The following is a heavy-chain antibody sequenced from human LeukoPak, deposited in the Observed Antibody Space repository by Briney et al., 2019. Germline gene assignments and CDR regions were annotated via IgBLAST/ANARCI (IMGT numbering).Heavy chain of an antibody. CDR3: AKTSHTYYYDSSGLPGDFDY. J-gene: IGHJ4*02. Sequence: GGSLRLSCAASGFTFSSYAMSWVRQAPGKGLEWVSAISGSGGSTYYADSVKGRFTISRDNSKNTLYLQMNSLRAEDTAVYYCAKTSHTYYYDSSGLPGDFDYWGQGTLVTVSS. CDR1: GFTFSSYA. D-gene: IGHD3-22*01. V-gene: IGHV3-23*01. CDR2: ISGSGGST.